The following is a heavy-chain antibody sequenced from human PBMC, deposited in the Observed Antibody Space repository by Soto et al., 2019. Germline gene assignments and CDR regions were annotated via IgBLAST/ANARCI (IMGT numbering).Heavy chain of an antibody. CDR3: ARVLYYGSGSYSPYGMDV. J-gene: IGHJ6*02. V-gene: IGHV1-69*01. Sequence: QVQLVQSGAEVKKPGSSVKVSCKTSGVSFNNNGIGWVRQAPGHGLEWMGGVSPPFRTSNYARKFQGRISITADASPGTVKMERSSLTSEDTAQYYCARVLYYGSGSYSPYGMDVWGQGTTVTVSS. CDR2: VSPPFRTS. CDR1: GVSFNNNG. D-gene: IGHD3-10*01.